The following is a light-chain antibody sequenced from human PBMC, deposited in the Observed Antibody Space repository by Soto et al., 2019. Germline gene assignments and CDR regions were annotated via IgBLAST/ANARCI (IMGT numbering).Light chain of an antibody. CDR3: SSYSSSNTGRV. Sequence: QSALTQPASVSGSPGQSIAISCTGSSSDVGGYNYVSWYQQHPGKAPKLLIYDVNNRPSGISNRFSGSKSGNTASLTISGLQAEDEADYYCSSYSSSNTGRVFGGGTKLTVL. J-gene: IGLJ2*01. V-gene: IGLV2-14*03. CDR2: DVN. CDR1: SSDVGGYNY.